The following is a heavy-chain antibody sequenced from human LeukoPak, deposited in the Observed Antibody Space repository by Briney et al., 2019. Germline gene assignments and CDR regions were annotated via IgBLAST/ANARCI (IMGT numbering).Heavy chain of an antibody. CDR1: GFTFSNAW. CDR3: TTYDFWSGYVDY. CDR2: IKSKTDGGTT. J-gene: IGHJ4*02. Sequence: GGSLRLSCAASGFTFSNAWMSWVRQAPGKGLEWVGRIKSKTDGGTTDYAAPVKGRFTISRDDSKNTLYLQMNSLKTEDTAVYYCTTYDFWSGYVDYWGQGTLVTVSS. V-gene: IGHV3-15*01. D-gene: IGHD3-3*01.